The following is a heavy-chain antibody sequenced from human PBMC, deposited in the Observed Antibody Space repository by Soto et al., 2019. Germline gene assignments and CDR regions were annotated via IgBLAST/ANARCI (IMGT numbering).Heavy chain of an antibody. CDR3: ARGEEAMVYAGFDY. CDR1: GYTFTRYA. J-gene: IGHJ4*02. CDR2: INADNGNT. V-gene: IGHV1-3*01. Sequence: QVQLVQSGAEVKKPGASVKVSCKASGYTFTRYAMHWVRQAPGQRLEWMGWINADNGNTKYSQKFQGRVTMTRDTSASTTYMGLSGLISEDTAVYYLARGEEAMVYAGFDYWGQGTLVTVSS. D-gene: IGHD2-8*01.